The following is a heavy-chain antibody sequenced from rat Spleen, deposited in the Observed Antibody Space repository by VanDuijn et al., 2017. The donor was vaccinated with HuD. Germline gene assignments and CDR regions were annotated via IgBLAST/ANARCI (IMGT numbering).Heavy chain of an antibody. CDR2: INKDGTII. J-gene: IGHJ3*01. Sequence: EVQLVEAGGGPVQPGRSLKLSCAASGFNFNDYWMGWVRQAPGKGLEWIGEINKDGTIINYSPSLKDKFTISRDNAQNTLYLQMDSLRSEDTATYYCTTDWTTVLRRFAYWGQGTLVTVSS. V-gene: IGHV4-2*01. CDR1: GFNFNDYW. D-gene: IGHD1-1*01. CDR3: TTDWTTVLRRFAY.